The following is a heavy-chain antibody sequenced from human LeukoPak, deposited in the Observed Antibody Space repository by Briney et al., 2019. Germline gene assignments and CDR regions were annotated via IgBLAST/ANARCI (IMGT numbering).Heavy chain of an antibody. D-gene: IGHD6-13*01. CDR1: GGSISSYY. CDR3: ARDGSYSSSWYFNGLDY. V-gene: IGHV4-59*01. CDR2: IYYSGGT. Sequence: SETLSLTCTVSGGSISSYYWSWIRQPPGKGLEWIGYIYYSGGTNYNPSLKSRVTISVDTSKNQFSLKLSSVTAADTAVYYCARDGSYSSSWYFNGLDYWGQGTLVTVSS. J-gene: IGHJ4*02.